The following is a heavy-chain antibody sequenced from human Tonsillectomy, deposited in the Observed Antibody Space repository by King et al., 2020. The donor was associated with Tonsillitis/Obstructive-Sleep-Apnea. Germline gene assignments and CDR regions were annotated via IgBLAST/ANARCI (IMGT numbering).Heavy chain of an antibody. J-gene: IGHJ4*02. CDR2: IYYSGST. Sequence: QLQESGPGLMKPSETLSLTCTVSGGSISSSSYYWGWIRQPPGKGLEWIGSIYYSGSTYYNPSLKSRVAISVDTSKNLFSLKLSSVTAADTAVYYCAGHIGGGASYSFDYWGQGTLVTVSS. CDR1: GGSISSSSYY. V-gene: IGHV4-39*01. CDR3: AGHIGGGASYSFDY. D-gene: IGHD3-16*01.